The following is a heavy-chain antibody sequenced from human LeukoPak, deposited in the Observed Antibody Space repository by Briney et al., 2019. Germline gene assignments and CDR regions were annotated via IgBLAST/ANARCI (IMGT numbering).Heavy chain of an antibody. J-gene: IGHJ4*02. CDR3: ARGGGASLLGLSAGQVWGIDI. CDR1: GYTFTSYD. D-gene: IGHD3-16*01. Sequence: GASVKVSCKASGYTFTSYDITWVRQAPGQGLEWMGWIGTYNGNTNYAQKLQGRVTMTTDTSTSTAYMELRSLRSDDTAVYFCARGGGASLLGLSAGQVWGIDIWGQGTLVTVSS. V-gene: IGHV1-18*01. CDR2: IGTYNGNT.